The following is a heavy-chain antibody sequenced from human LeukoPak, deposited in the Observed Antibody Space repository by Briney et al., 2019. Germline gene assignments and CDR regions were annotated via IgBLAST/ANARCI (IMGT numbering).Heavy chain of an antibody. D-gene: IGHD2/OR15-2a*01. CDR1: GGSISSSY. CDR2: IYYSGNT. CDR3: ARGQPLSQRAAFDI. V-gene: IGHV4-59*01. Sequence: SETLSLTCTVSGGSISSSYWSWIRQPPGKGLEYIGYIYYSGNTNYNPSLTSRVTLSMDRSNNQFSLKMSSASAADTAVYYCARGQPLSQRAAFDIWGQGTMVTVSS. J-gene: IGHJ3*02.